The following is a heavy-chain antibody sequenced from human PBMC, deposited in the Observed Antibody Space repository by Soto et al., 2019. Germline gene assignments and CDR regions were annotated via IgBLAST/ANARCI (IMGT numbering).Heavy chain of an antibody. J-gene: IGHJ6*02. CDR3: ARGVVVVAATYYYYYGMDV. Sequence: SETLSLTCTVSGGSISSGGYYWSWIRQHPGKGLEWIGYIYYSGSTYYNPSLKSRVTISVDTSKNQFSLKLSSVTAADTAVYYCARGVVVVAATYYYYYGMDVWGQGTTVTVSS. CDR2: IYYSGST. V-gene: IGHV4-31*03. D-gene: IGHD2-15*01. CDR1: GGSISSGGYY.